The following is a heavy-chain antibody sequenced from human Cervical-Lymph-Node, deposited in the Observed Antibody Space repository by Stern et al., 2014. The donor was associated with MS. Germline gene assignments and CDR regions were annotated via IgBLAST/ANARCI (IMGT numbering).Heavy chain of an antibody. CDR3: AHTLITLDRGLPFDY. Sequence: QVTLKESGPTLVKPTQTLTLTCTFSGFSLNSPGVGVGWIRQPPGKALEWLGHIYWDDDKRYSPSLKSSLTITKDTSKNQVVLTMTNMDPVDTATYYCAHTLITLDRGLPFDYWGQGTPVTVSS. J-gene: IGHJ4*02. V-gene: IGHV2-5*02. CDR1: GFSLNSPGVG. D-gene: IGHD3-10*01. CDR2: IYWDDDK.